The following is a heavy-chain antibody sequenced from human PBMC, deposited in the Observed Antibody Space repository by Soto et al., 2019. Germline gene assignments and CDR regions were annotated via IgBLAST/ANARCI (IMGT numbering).Heavy chain of an antibody. D-gene: IGHD5-18*01. V-gene: IGHV4-59*01. CDR3: ARDNGYSYGYTLDH. CDR2: IYYSGST. CDR1: GGSISTYY. Sequence: PSETLSLTCIDSGGSISTYYWSWIRQPPGKGLERIGYIYYSGSTNYNTSLKRRVTISEETTKNQFTLKLSSVSAVDTAVYYCARDNGYSYGYTLDHWGQGTLVTVS. J-gene: IGHJ4*02.